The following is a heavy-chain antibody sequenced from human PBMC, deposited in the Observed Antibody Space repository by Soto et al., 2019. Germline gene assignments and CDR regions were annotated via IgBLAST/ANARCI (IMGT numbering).Heavy chain of an antibody. J-gene: IGHJ4*02. Sequence: ASVKVSCKASGYTFTGYYMHWVRQAPGQGLEWMGWINPNSGGTNYAQKFQGRVTMTRDTSISTAYMELSRLRSDDTAVYYCARDEAPYSSGNYWGQGTLVTISS. CDR2: INPNSGGT. CDR1: GYTFTGYY. D-gene: IGHD5-18*01. V-gene: IGHV1-2*02. CDR3: ARDEAPYSSGNY.